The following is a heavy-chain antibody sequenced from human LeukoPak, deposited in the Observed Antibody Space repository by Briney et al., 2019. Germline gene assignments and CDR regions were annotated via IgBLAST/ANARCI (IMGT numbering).Heavy chain of an antibody. Sequence: GGSLRLSCAASGFTFSSYAMSWVRQAPGKGLEWVSAISGSGGSTYYADSVKGRFTISRDNSKNTLYLQMNSLRAEDTAVYYCARDSPTYYDFWSGLGGMDVWGQGTTVTVSS. CDR1: GFTFSSYA. CDR3: ARDSPTYYDFWSGLGGMDV. J-gene: IGHJ6*02. CDR2: ISGSGGST. V-gene: IGHV3-23*01. D-gene: IGHD3-3*01.